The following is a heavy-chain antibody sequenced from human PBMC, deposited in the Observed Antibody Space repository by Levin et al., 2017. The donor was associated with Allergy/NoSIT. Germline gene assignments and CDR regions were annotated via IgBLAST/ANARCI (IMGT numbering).Heavy chain of an antibody. CDR2: IYWDDDK. J-gene: IGHJ4*03. CDR1: GFSLSTSGVG. D-gene: IGHD6-13*01. V-gene: IGHV2-5*02. Sequence: SGPTLVKPTQTLTLTCTFSGFSLSTSGVGVGWIRQPPGKAPECLALIYWDDDKRYSPSLKSRLTIFKDTSKNQVVLTMTNMDPVDTATYYGAHRLPYSSNWDVGYCDSWGPGTLVTVSS. CDR3: AHRLPYSSNWDVGYCDS.